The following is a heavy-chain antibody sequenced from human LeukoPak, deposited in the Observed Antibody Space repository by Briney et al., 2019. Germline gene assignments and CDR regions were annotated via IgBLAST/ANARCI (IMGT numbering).Heavy chain of an antibody. CDR2: IIPIFGTA. V-gene: IGHV1-69*06. Sequence: VASVKVSCKASGGTFNSYAITWVRQAPGQGLEWMGGIIPIFGTANYAQKFQGRVTITADKSTSTAYMELSSLRSEDTAVYYCSRDQGYYDFWSGYDYWGQGTLVTVSS. CDR3: SRDQGYYDFWSGYDY. D-gene: IGHD3-3*01. J-gene: IGHJ4*02. CDR1: GGTFNSYA.